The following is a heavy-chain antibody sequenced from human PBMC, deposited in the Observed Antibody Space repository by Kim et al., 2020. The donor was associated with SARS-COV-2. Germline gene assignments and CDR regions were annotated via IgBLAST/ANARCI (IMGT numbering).Heavy chain of an antibody. CDR3: ARDSRGYYRYDAFDI. Sequence: ESVQGRFTISRENSKNTLDLQMNSLRAEDTAVYYCARDSRGYYRYDAFDIWGQGTMVTVSS. J-gene: IGHJ3*02. V-gene: IGHV3-30*01. D-gene: IGHD3-22*01.